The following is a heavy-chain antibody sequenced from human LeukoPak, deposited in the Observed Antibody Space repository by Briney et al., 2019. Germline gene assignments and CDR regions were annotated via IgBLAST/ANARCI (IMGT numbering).Heavy chain of an antibody. J-gene: IGHJ4*02. CDR2: ITASGPTT. V-gene: IGHV3-23*01. CDR1: GFTFSSYS. D-gene: IGHD4-17*01. Sequence: GGSLRLSCAASGFTFSSYSMNWVRQAPGKGLEWVSGITASGPTTYYADSGKGRFTFSRDNSKNTLYLQMNSLRAEDTAVYYCAKDADDYVSYFDYWGQGTLVTVSS. CDR3: AKDADDYVSYFDY.